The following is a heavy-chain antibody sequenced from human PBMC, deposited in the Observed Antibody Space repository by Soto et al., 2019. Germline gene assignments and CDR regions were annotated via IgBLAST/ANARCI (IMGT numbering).Heavy chain of an antibody. CDR3: ARETRPSRKLRTTYYFEY. Sequence: QVQLQESGPGLVQPSETLSLTCTASGGSVNSPNFYWSWVRQPPGKGLEWIGYIFHNGNANYNSSLKSRVTISVDTSKNQFSLSLTSVTAAYTAVYYCARETRPSRKLRTTYYFEYWGHGILVPVSS. J-gene: IGHJ4*01. D-gene: IGHD6-6*01. V-gene: IGHV4-61*01. CDR1: GGSVNSPNFY. CDR2: IFHNGNA.